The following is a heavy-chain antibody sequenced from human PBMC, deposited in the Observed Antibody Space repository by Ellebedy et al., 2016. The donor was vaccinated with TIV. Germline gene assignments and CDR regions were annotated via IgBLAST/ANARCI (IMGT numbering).Heavy chain of an antibody. D-gene: IGHD6-19*01. V-gene: IGHV3-53*01. CDR3: AGGISVAGTSLGF. J-gene: IGHJ4*02. CDR1: GFTVSSNY. Sequence: GESLKISCAASGFTVSSNYMSWVRQAPGRGLEWVSTIYSSGGTYYAGSVKGRFTIPRDNSKNTLYLQMNSLRAEDTAVYYSAGGISVAGTSLGFWGQGTLVTVSS. CDR2: IYSSGGT.